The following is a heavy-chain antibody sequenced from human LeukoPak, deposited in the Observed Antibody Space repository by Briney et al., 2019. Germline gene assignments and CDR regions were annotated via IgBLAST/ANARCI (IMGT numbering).Heavy chain of an antibody. J-gene: IGHJ4*02. CDR3: ASQLSPGIGYFDY. CDR1: GGSISSGGYS. Sequence: SETLSLTCAVSGGSISSGGYSWTWIRQPPGKGPEWIGYIYHSGSTYYNPSLKSRVTISVDRSKNQFSLKLSSVTAADTAVYYCASQLSPGIGYFDYWGQGTLVTVSS. V-gene: IGHV4-30-2*01. D-gene: IGHD2/OR15-2a*01. CDR2: IYHSGST.